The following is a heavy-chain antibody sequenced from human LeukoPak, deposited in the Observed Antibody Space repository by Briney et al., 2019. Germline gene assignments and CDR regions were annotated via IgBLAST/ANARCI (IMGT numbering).Heavy chain of an antibody. CDR2: IKQDGSEK. CDR1: GFTFSSYW. V-gene: IGHV3-7*01. Sequence: GGSLRLSRAASGFTFSSYWISWVRQAPGKGLEWVANIKQDGSEKYYVDSVKGRFTISRDNAKNSLYLQMNSLRAEDTAVYYCARDESGESELDYWGQGNLVTVSS. D-gene: IGHD1-26*01. CDR3: ARDESGESELDY. J-gene: IGHJ4*02.